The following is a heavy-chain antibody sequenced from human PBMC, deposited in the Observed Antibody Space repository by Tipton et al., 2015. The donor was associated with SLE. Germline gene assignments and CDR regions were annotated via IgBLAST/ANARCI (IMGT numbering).Heavy chain of an antibody. Sequence: SLRLSCVASGFTFDPYAMHWVRQAPGKGLEWVSGINWNSDIIGYGDSVKGRFTISRDNAKNSLYLQMNTLRPEDTAFYYCAKEDRDYGFDYWGQGTLATVSS. CDR3: AKEDRDYGFDY. V-gene: IGHV3-9*01. CDR1: GFTFDPYA. J-gene: IGHJ4*02. CDR2: INWNSDII. D-gene: IGHD4-17*01.